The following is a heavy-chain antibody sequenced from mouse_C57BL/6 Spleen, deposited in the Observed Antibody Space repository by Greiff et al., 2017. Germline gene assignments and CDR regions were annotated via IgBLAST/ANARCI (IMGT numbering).Heavy chain of an antibody. V-gene: IGHV2-2*01. CDR2: IWSGGST. CDR3: ARTPLTTRSMDY. Sequence: QVQLKQSGPGLVQPSQSLSITCTVSGFSLTSYGVHWVRQSPGKGLEWLGVIWSGGSTDYNAAFISRLSISKDNSKSQVFFKMNSLQADDTAIYYCARTPLTTRSMDYWGQGTSVTVSS. J-gene: IGHJ4*01. CDR1: GFSLTSYG. D-gene: IGHD1-1*01.